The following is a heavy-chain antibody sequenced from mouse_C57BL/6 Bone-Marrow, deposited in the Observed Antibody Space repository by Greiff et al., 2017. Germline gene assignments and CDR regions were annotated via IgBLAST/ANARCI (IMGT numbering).Heavy chain of an antibody. CDR1: GYTFTSYW. CDR3: ARGQLRLPWLAD. V-gene: IGHV1-59*01. D-gene: IGHD3-2*02. CDR2: IDPSDSYT. Sequence: QVQLQQPGAELVRPGTSVKLSCKASGYTFTSYWMHWVKQRPGQGLEWIGVIDPSDSYTNYNQKFKGKATLTVDTSSSTAYMQLSSLTSEDSAVYYCARGQLRLPWLADWGQGTLVTVSA. J-gene: IGHJ3*01.